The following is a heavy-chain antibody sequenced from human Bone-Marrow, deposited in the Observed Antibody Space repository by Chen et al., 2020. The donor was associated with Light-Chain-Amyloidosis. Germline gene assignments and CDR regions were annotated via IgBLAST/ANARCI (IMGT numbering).Heavy chain of an antibody. J-gene: IGHJ4*02. Sequence: EVQLEQSGPEVKKPGESLKISCKGYGYTFPNDWIGWVRQMPGKGLEWMGVIYPDDSDARYSPSFEGQVTISADKSITTAYLQWRSLKASDTAMYYCARRRDGYNFDYWGQGTLVTVSS. CDR2: IYPDDSDA. CDR3: ARRRDGYNFDY. CDR1: GYTFPNDW. V-gene: IGHV5-51*01. D-gene: IGHD5-12*01.